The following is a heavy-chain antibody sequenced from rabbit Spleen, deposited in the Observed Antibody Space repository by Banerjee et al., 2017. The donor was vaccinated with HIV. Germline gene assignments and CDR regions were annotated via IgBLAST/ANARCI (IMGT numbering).Heavy chain of an antibody. J-gene: IGHJ6*01. V-gene: IGHV1S45*01. D-gene: IGHD1-1*01. CDR3: ARDTSSSFSSYGMDL. Sequence: QEQLVESGGGLVKPGASLTLTCTASGVSFSFSSYMCWVRQAPGKGLEWIACIEVGSSGFTYFATWAKGRFTISKTSSTTVTLQVTRLTAADTAAYFFARDTSSSFSSYGMDLWGQGTLVTVS. CDR1: GVSFSFSSY. CDR2: IEVGSSGFT.